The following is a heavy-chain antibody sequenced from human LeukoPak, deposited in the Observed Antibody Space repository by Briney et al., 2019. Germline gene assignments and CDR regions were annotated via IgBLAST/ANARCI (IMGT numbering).Heavy chain of an antibody. CDR2: ISYDGTDE. J-gene: IGHJ4*02. V-gene: IGHV3-30*01. CDR3: ARGGVVTGSKYGLEY. CDR1: GFIFSYYA. D-gene: IGHD3-10*01. Sequence: PGGSLRLSCTASGFIFSYYAMHWVRQAPGKGLEWVAIISYDGTDENFAESVEGRFTISRDNSVSTVYLQMNSLRPDDTAVYFCARGGVVTGSKYGLEYWGQGTLVTVSS.